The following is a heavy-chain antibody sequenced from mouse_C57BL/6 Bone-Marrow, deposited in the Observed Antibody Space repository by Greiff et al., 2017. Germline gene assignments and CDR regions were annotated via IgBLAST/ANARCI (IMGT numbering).Heavy chain of an antibody. V-gene: IGHV1-64*01. CDR2: IHPNSGST. CDR3: ASLLLQGMDY. CDR1: GYTFTSYW. Sequence: QVKLKQPGAELVKPGASVTLSCKASGYTFTSYWMHWVKQRPGQGLEWIGMIHPNSGSTTYNEQSKSKATLTLDKSSSTAYMQLSSLTSEDAAVYYCASLLLQGMDYWGQGTSGTVSS. J-gene: IGHJ4*01. D-gene: IGHD1-1*01.